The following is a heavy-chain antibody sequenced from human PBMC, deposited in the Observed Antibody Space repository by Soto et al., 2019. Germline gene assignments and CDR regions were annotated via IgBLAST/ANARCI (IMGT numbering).Heavy chain of an antibody. CDR2: IYYTGST. Sequence: SETLSLTCTVSGGSVSSESHYWSWIRQTPGKGLEWIGYIYYTGSTNYNPSLKGRVTMSVDTSRDQVSLRLRSVTRADTAVYYCARGQYDFRSGSYYYAMEVWGQGTKVTVSS. J-gene: IGHJ6*02. CDR1: GGSVSSESHY. V-gene: IGHV4-61*01. CDR3: ARGQYDFRSGSYYYAMEV. D-gene: IGHD3-3*01.